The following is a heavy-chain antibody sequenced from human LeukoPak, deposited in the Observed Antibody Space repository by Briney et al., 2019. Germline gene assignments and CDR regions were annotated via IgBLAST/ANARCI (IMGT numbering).Heavy chain of an antibody. CDR1: GGSISSYY. CDR2: IYTSGST. J-gene: IGHJ6*03. CDR3: ARRLIAARPGYYYYYMDV. D-gene: IGHD6-6*01. Sequence: PSETLSLTCTVSGGSISSYYWSWIRQPPGKGLEWIGCIYTSGSTNYNPSLKSRVTISVDTSKNQFSLKLSSVTAADTAVYYCARRLIAARPGYYYYYMDVWGKGTTVTVSS. V-gene: IGHV4-4*09.